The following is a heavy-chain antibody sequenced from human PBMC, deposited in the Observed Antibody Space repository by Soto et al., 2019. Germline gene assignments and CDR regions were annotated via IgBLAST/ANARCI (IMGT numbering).Heavy chain of an antibody. Sequence: EVQLVEYGGGLVQPGGSLRLSCVASGFTISRHWMHWVRQAPGKGLVGGSRINPDGSWTDYADFVEGRFTISRDNAKNTLYLQIYSLRPEDTAVYYSARPRATGNSAFGLWGPGTLVAVSS. J-gene: IGHJ3*01. V-gene: IGHV3-74*01. CDR3: ARPRATGNSAFGL. D-gene: IGHD1-1*01. CDR2: INPDGSWT. CDR1: GFTISRHW.